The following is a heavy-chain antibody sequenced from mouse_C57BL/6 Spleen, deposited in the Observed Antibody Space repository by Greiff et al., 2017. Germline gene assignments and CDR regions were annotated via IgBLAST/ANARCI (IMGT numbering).Heavy chain of an antibody. CDR1: GYTFTSYW. CDR2: IYPSDSET. CDR3: ARTYRYAMDY. D-gene: IGHD5-1*01. Sequence: VQLQPSGAELVRPGSSVKLSCKASGYTFTSYWMDWVKQRPGQGLEWIGNIYPSDSETHYNQKFKDKATLTVDKSSSTAYMQLSSLTSEDAAVYYCARTYRYAMDYWGQGTSGTVSS. V-gene: IGHV1-61*01. J-gene: IGHJ4*01.